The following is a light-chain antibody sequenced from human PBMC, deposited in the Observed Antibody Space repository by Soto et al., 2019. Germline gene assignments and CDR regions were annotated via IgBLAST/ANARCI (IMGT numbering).Light chain of an antibody. V-gene: IGLV1-40*01. CDR3: LSFDSSLSVV. CDR2: GNT. J-gene: IGLJ2*01. Sequence: QSVLTQPPSVSGAPGQRVTISCTGSSSNIGSGYDVHWYQQLPGRAPKLLIYGNTNRPSGVPDRFSGSKSGTSASLVITGLPAEDEADYYCLSFDSSLSVVFGGGTKLTVL. CDR1: SSNIGSGYD.